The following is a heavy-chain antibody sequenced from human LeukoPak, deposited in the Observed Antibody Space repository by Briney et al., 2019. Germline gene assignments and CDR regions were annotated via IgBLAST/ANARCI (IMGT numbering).Heavy chain of an antibody. CDR2: ISHSGTT. CDR1: GGSISSGGYY. D-gene: IGHD1-26*01. J-gene: IGHJ2*01. CDR3: ARWDXSA. V-gene: IGHV4-61*08. Sequence: SETLSLTCTVSGGSISSGGYYWSWIRQPPGKGLEWVGYISHSGTTSYNSSLKSRVTISVDTSKNQLSLKLTSVTAADTAVYYCARWDXSAWGFG.